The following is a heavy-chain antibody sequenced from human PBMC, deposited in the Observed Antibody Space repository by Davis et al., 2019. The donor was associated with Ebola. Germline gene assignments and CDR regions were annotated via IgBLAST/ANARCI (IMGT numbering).Heavy chain of an antibody. V-gene: IGHV3-23*01. Sequence: GESLKISCAASGFTFSSYAMSWVRQAPGKGLEWVSAISASGAITYYADSVKGRFTISRDDSKNTLFLQMDSLRAEDTAVYYCARFYSGNYFDYWGQGTLVTVSP. D-gene: IGHD1-26*01. CDR3: ARFYSGNYFDY. CDR2: ISASGAIT. J-gene: IGHJ4*02. CDR1: GFTFSSYA.